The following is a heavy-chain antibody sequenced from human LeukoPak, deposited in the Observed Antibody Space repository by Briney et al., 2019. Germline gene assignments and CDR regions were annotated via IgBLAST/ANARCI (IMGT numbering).Heavy chain of an antibody. J-gene: IGHJ4*02. D-gene: IGHD3-10*01. V-gene: IGHV3-30*06. CDR3: AKGGYGSGTIPSDY. CDR2: ISYDGGNE. CDR1: GFTFSSYG. Sequence: GGSLRLSCAASGFTFSSYGMHWVRQAPGKGLEWLAVISYDGGNEYYADSVKGRFTISRDNSKNTLYLQMNSLRSEDTALYYCAKGGYGSGTIPSDYWGQGTLVTVAS.